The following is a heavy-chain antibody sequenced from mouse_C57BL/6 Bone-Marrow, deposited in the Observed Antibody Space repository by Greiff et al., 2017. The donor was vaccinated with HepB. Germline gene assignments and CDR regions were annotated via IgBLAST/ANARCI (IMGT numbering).Heavy chain of an antibody. CDR2: IDPEDGDT. J-gene: IGHJ3*01. V-gene: IGHV14-1*01. Sequence: VQLQQSGAELVRPGASVKLSCTASGFNIKDYYMHWVKQRPEQGLEWIGRIDPEDGDTEYAPKFQGKATMTADTSSNAAYLPLSSLTSEDTAVYYCTTNYSPRFAYWGQGTLVTVSA. CDR1: GFNIKDYY. D-gene: IGHD1-1*01. CDR3: TTNYSPRFAY.